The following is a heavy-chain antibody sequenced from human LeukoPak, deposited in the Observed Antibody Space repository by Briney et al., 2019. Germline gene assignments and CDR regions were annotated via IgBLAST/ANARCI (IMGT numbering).Heavy chain of an antibody. J-gene: IGHJ3*02. CDR2: IHTSGTT. D-gene: IGHD3-22*01. Sequence: ASETLSLTCTASGGSISSGSYYWSWIRQPAGKGLEWIGRIHTSGTTNYNPSLKSHVTISVDTSKNHFPLKLSSVTAADTAVYYRARALTMTDAFDIWGQGTMVTVSS. CDR1: GGSISSGSYY. CDR3: ARALTMTDAFDI. V-gene: IGHV4-61*02.